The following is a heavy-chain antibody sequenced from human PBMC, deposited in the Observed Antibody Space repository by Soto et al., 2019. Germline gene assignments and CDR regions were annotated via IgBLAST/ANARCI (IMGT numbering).Heavy chain of an antibody. CDR3: ARDRGRGGSYYIYFYGMDV. CDR1: GYTFTTYY. D-gene: IGHD1-26*01. J-gene: IGHJ6*02. CDR2: INPSGGSI. Sequence: QVQVVQSGAEVKKAGASVKVSCKASGYTFTTYYIHWVRQAPGQGLEWMGVINPSGGSINYAQKFQGRVTMTRDTSTSTVFMELSSLRSEDTAVYYCARDRGRGGSYYIYFYGMDVWGQGTTVTVSS. V-gene: IGHV1-46*01.